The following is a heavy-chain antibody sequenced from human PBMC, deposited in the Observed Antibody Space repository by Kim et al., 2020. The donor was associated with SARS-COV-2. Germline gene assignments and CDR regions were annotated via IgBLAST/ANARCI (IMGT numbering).Heavy chain of an antibody. CDR2: IYYSGST. CDR1: GGSISSYY. Sequence: SETLSLTCTVSGGSISSYYWSWIRQPPGKGLEWIGYIYYSGSTNYNPSLKSRVTISVDTSKNQFSLKLSSVTAADTAVYYCARVAQGSGSYYLRNTGWGPHVFMDVWGQGTTVTVSS. J-gene: IGHJ6*02. V-gene: IGHV4-59*13. CDR3: ARVAQGSGSYYLRNTGWGPHVFMDV. D-gene: IGHD3-10*01.